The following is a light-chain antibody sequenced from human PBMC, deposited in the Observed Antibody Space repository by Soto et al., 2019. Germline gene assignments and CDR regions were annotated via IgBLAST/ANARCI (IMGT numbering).Light chain of an antibody. J-gene: IGKJ2*01. CDR3: QQYDNSPLIYT. V-gene: IGKV3-20*01. CDR2: GAS. CDR1: DF. Sequence: EIVLTQSPGTLSLSPGERATLYCRASDFIAWHQQKPGQAPRLLIYGASNRATGIPDRFSGSGSGTEFTLTISRLEPEDFAVYYCQQYDNSPLIYTFGQGTKLEIK.